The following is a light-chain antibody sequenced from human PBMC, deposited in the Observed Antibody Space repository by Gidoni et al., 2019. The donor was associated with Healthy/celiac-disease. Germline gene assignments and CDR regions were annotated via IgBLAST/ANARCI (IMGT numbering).Light chain of an antibody. Sequence: EIVLTQSPCTLSLSPGERATLSCRASQSVSSSYLAWYQQKPGQAPRLLIYGASSRATGIPDRFSGSGSGTDFTLTISRLEPEDFAVYYCQQYGSSLFTFXPXTKVDIK. V-gene: IGKV3-20*01. CDR1: QSVSSSY. CDR3: QQYGSSLFT. J-gene: IGKJ3*01. CDR2: GAS.